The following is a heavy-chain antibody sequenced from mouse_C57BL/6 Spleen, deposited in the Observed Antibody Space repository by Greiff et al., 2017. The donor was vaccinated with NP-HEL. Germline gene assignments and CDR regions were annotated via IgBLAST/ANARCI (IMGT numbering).Heavy chain of an antibody. D-gene: IGHD2-5*01. CDR3: ARAPHSNDYYAMDY. CDR2: IWTGGGT. Sequence: QVQLQQSGPGLVAPSQSLSITCTVSGFSLTSYAISWVRQPPGKGLEWLGVIWTGGGTNYNSALKSRLSISKDNSKSQVFLKMNSLQTDDTARYYCARAPHSNDYYAMDYWGQGTSVTVSS. J-gene: IGHJ4*01. V-gene: IGHV2-9-1*01. CDR1: GFSLTSYA.